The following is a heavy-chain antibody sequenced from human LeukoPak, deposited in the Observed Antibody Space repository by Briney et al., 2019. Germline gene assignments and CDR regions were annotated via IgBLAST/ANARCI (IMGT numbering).Heavy chain of an antibody. Sequence: SETLSLTCTVSGGSITSYYWSWIRQPAGKGLEWIGRVHTSGSTNYNPSLKSRVTISVDTSKNQFSLKLSSVTAADTAVYYCARGNQIVVVVAASELYAFDIWGQGTMVTVSS. D-gene: IGHD2-15*01. V-gene: IGHV4-4*07. CDR3: ARGNQIVVVVAASELYAFDI. J-gene: IGHJ3*02. CDR1: GGSITSYY. CDR2: VHTSGST.